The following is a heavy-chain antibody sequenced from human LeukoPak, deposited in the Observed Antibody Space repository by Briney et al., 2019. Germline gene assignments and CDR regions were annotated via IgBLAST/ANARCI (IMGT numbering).Heavy chain of an antibody. CDR1: EGTFSSYA. CDR2: IIPIFGTA. Sequence: SVKVSCKASEGTFSSYAISWVRQAPGQGLEWMGGIIPIFGTANYAQKFQGRVTITADESTSTAYMELSSLRSEDTAVYYCARVQYSSSWYDFDYWGQGTLVTVSS. J-gene: IGHJ4*02. CDR3: ARVQYSSSWYDFDY. V-gene: IGHV1-69*13. D-gene: IGHD6-13*01.